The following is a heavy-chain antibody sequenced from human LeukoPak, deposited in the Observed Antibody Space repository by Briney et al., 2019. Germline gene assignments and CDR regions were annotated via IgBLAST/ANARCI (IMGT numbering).Heavy chain of an antibody. CDR2: IYSGGST. D-gene: IGHD1-26*01. V-gene: IGHV3-53*01. CDR1: GFTVSSNY. J-gene: IGHJ4*02. CDR3: AKAYSASPGGYFDY. Sequence: PGGSLRLSCAASGFTVSSNYMSWVRQAPGKGLEWVSVIYSGGSTYYADSVKGRFTISRDDSKNTLYLQMNSLRADDTAVYYCAKAYSASPGGYFDYWGQGALVTVSS.